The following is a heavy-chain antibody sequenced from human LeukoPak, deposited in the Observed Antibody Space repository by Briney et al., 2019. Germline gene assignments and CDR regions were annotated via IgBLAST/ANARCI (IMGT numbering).Heavy chain of an antibody. Sequence: GESLKISCEASGYSFTNYWISWVRQMPGRGLDWMARIDPSDSQTNYNPAFRGHVTVSIDKSITTAYLQWSSLEASDTAIYYCARRKRDKAISLDLWGRGTMVTVSS. J-gene: IGHJ2*01. CDR3: ARRKRDKAISLDL. V-gene: IGHV5-10-1*01. D-gene: IGHD5-24*01. CDR2: IDPSDSQT. CDR1: GYSFTNYW.